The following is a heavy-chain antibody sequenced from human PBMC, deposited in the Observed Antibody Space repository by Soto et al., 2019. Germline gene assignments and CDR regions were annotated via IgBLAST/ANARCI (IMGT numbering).Heavy chain of an antibody. Sequence: SETLSLTCAVYGGSFSGYYWSWIRQPPGKGLEWIGEINHSGSTNYNPSLKSRVTISVDTSKNQFSLKLSSVTAADTAVYYCARFKDFWSGYWFDPWGQGTLVTVS. CDR2: INHSGST. V-gene: IGHV4-34*01. CDR3: ARFKDFWSGYWFDP. CDR1: GGSFSGYY. D-gene: IGHD3-3*01. J-gene: IGHJ5*02.